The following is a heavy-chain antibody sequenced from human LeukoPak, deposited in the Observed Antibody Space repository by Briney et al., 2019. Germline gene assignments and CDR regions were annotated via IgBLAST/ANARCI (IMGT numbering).Heavy chain of an antibody. CDR2: IYYSGST. Sequence: SETLSLTCTASGGSISSYYWSWIRQPPGKGLEWIGYIYYSGSTNYNPSLKSRVTISVDTSKNQFSLKLSSVTAADTAVYYCAKQPRARGPFDYWGQGTLVTVSS. CDR3: AKQPRARGPFDY. CDR1: GGSISSYY. D-gene: IGHD6-13*01. V-gene: IGHV4-59*01. J-gene: IGHJ4*02.